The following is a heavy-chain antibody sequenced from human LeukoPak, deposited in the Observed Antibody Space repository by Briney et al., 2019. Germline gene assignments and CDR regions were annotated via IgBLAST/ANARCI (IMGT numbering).Heavy chain of an antibody. D-gene: IGHD2-15*01. Sequence: PGGSLRLSCAPSGFTFSSYGMHWVRQAPGKGLEWVAFIRYDGSSKYYADSVKGRVTISRDNSKNTLYLQMNSLRAEDTAVYYCARDPNVVIVSASCFDYWGQGTLVTVSS. J-gene: IGHJ4*02. V-gene: IGHV3-30*02. CDR2: IRYDGSSK. CDR3: ARDPNVVIVSASCFDY. CDR1: GFTFSSYG.